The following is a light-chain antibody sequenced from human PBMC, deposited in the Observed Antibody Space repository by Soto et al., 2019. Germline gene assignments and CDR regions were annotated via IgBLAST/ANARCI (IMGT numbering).Light chain of an antibody. CDR2: DAS. CDR1: QSVSGW. J-gene: IGKJ1*01. Sequence: DIQMTQSPSTLSSSLVYTVTVTCLASQSVSGWLAWYQQKPGEAPKLLIYDASSLESGVPSRFSGSGSGTEFTLTISSLQPDDFATYYCQQYNSYSGTFGQGTKVDIK. V-gene: IGKV1-5*01. CDR3: QQYNSYSGT.